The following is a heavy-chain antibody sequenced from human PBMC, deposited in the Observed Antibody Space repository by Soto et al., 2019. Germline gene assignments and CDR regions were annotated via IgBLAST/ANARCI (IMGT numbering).Heavy chain of an antibody. CDR3: VRDSPIGSTYSGYDGIDY. CDR1: GVTFTNDI. J-gene: IGHJ4*02. V-gene: IGHV1-69*08. D-gene: IGHD5-12*01. Sequence: QVQLVQSGAEVKKPGSSVKVSCKASGVTFTNDIITWVRQAPGQGLEWMGRIIPLLDIANYAQKFQGRVTITADKSTSTAYMELNSLRSEDTAVYYCVRDSPIGSTYSGYDGIDYWGKGTLVTVSS. CDR2: IIPLLDIA.